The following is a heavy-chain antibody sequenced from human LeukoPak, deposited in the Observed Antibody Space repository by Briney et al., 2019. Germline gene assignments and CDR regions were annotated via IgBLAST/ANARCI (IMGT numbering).Heavy chain of an antibody. D-gene: IGHD2-21*01. CDR1: GFTFSSSS. V-gene: IGHV3-48*01. CDR2: ISTSGGTI. Sequence: PGGSLRLSSAASGFTFSSSSMNWVRQAPEKGLEWVSYISTSGGTIYYADSVKGRFTISRDNAKNSLYLQMDSLRAEDTAVYYCARHIPFDCWGQGTLVTVSS. CDR3: ARHIPFDC. J-gene: IGHJ4*02.